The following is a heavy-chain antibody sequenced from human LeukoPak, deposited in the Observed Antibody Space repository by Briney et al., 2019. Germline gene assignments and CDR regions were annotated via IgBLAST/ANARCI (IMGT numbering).Heavy chain of an antibody. Sequence: NPGGSLRPSCAASGFTFSDYYMSWIRQAPGKGLEWVSYISSSGNTVYYADSVKGRFTVSRDNAKNSLYLQMNSLRAEDTAVYYCARRHQDWGNAFDIWGQGTMVTVSS. CDR1: GFTFSDYY. V-gene: IGHV3-11*04. CDR2: ISSSGNTV. J-gene: IGHJ3*02. D-gene: IGHD3-16*01. CDR3: ARRHQDWGNAFDI.